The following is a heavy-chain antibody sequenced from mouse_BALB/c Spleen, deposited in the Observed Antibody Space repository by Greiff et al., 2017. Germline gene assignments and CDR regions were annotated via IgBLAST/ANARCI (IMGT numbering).Heavy chain of an antibody. Sequence: QVQLQQSGAELMKPGASVKISCKATGYTFSSYWIEWVKQRPGHGLEWIGEILPGSGSTNYNEKFKGKATFTADTSSSTAYMQLSSPTSEDSAVYYCTSHYYYGSSGGAMDYWGQGTSVTVSS. D-gene: IGHD1-1*01. CDR3: TSHYYYGSSGGAMDY. V-gene: IGHV1-9*01. CDR2: ILPGSGST. CDR1: GYTFSSYW. J-gene: IGHJ4*01.